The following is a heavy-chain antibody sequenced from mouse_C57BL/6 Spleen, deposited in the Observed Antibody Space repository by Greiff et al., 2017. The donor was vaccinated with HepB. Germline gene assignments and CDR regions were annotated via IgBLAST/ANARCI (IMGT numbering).Heavy chain of an antibody. V-gene: IGHV1-50*01. D-gene: IGHD5-1*01. CDR1: GYTFTSYW. J-gene: IGHJ2*01. CDR2: IDPSDSYT. Sequence: QVQLQQPGAELVKPGASVKLSCKASGYTFTSYWMQWVKQRPGQGLEWIGEIDPSDSYTNYNQKFKGKATLTVDTSSSTAYMQLSSLTSEDSAVYYCARKGVRNYFDYWGQGTTLTVSS. CDR3: ARKGVRNYFDY.